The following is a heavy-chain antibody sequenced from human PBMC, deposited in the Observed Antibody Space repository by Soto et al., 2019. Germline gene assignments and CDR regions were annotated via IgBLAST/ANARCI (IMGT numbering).Heavy chain of an antibody. V-gene: IGHV4-59*08. D-gene: IGHD3-22*01. J-gene: IGHJ6*03. CDR2: IYYSGST. CDR1: GGSISSYY. Sequence: SETLSLTCTVSGGSISSYYWSWIRQPPGKGLEWIGYIYYSGSTNYNPSLKSRVTISVDTSKHQFSLKLGSVTAADTAVYYCARHFLNYDRYYYYMDVWGKGTTVTVSS. CDR3: ARHFLNYDRYYYYMDV.